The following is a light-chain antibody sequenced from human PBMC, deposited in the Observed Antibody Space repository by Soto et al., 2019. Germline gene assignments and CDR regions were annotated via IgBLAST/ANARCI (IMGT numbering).Light chain of an antibody. V-gene: IGKV3D-15*01. CDR1: QSVSIS. Sequence: EIVMTQSPDTLSVSPGERATLSFRASQSVSISVDWYQQKAGKAPRLLIYGASIRDTDIPARISGSGSGTEFTLTISSLQSEDFALYYCQQYNNWPPITFGQGTRLEIK. J-gene: IGKJ5*01. CDR3: QQYNNWPPIT. CDR2: GAS.